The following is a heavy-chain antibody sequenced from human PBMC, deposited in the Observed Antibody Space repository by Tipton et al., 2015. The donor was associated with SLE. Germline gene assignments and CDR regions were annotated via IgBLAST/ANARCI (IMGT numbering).Heavy chain of an antibody. CDR2: IYYSGST. CDR3: ARGGSSSEY. CDR1: GGSFSDYF. J-gene: IGHJ4*02. Sequence: TLSLTCAVYGGSFSDYFWSWIRQSPEKGLEWIGYIYYSGSTYYNPSLKSRVTISVDTSKNQFSLKLSSVTAADTAVYYCARGGSSSEYWGQGTLVTVSS. D-gene: IGHD6-6*01. V-gene: IGHV4-59*01.